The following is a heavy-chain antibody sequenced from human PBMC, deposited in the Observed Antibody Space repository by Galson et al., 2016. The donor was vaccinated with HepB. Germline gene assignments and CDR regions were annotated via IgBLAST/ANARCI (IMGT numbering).Heavy chain of an antibody. V-gene: IGHV3-48*02. CDR3: ASALGVHDYYGMDV. D-gene: IGHD1-1*01. CDR1: RFTFSSYS. J-gene: IGHJ6*02. CDR2: ISRDSITI. Sequence: SLRLSCAASRFTFSSYSMNWVRQAPGKGLEWVSYISRDSITIDYADSVKGRFTISRDNAKNSLYLQMNSLRDEDTAVYYCASALGVHDYYGMDVWGQGTTVTVSS.